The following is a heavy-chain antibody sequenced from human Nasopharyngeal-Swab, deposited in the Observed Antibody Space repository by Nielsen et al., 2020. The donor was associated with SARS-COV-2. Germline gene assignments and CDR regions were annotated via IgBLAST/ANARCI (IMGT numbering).Heavy chain of an antibody. CDR3: AREGRDGAVSS. D-gene: IGHD5-24*01. J-gene: IGHJ5*02. Sequence: GESLKISCAASGFTFSDYYMSWIRPAPGKGLEWVSYISSSSSYTNYADSGKGRFTVSRDNAKNSLFLQMNSLRAEDTAVYFCAREGRDGAVSSWGQGTLVTVSS. V-gene: IGHV3-11*05. CDR1: GFTFSDYY. CDR2: ISSSSSYT.